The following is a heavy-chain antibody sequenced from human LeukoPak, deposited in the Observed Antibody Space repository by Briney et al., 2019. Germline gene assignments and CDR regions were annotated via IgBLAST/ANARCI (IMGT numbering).Heavy chain of an antibody. Sequence: GRSLRLSCAASGFTFSSCGMHWVRQAPGKGLEWVAVISYDGGNKYYTDSVKGRFTISRDNSKNTLYLQMNSLRAEDTAVYYCAKDDSRYSYGLDAFDIWGQGTMVTVSS. D-gene: IGHD5-18*01. CDR1: GFTFSSCG. CDR2: ISYDGGNK. J-gene: IGHJ3*02. V-gene: IGHV3-30*18. CDR3: AKDDSRYSYGLDAFDI.